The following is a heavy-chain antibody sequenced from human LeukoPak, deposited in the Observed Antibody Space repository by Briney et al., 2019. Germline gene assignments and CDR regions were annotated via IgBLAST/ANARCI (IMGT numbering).Heavy chain of an antibody. D-gene: IGHD4-17*01. CDR3: ARDDSENYGLPFDC. CDR2: ISTGSSYM. CDR1: GFNFSAFS. V-gene: IGHV3-21*01. Sequence: GGSLRLSCAASGFNFSAFSMNWVRQAPGKGLEWVSSISTGSSYMKYSDSLKGRFTISRDNAKKSLYLQMNSLRAEDTAVYYCARDDSENYGLPFDCWGQGTLVTVSS. J-gene: IGHJ4*02.